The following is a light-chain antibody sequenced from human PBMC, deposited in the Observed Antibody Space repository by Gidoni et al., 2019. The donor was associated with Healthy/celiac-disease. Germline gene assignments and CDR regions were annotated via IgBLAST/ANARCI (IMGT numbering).Light chain of an antibody. V-gene: IGKV3-15*01. CDR3: QQYNNWPQT. CDR2: GAS. Sequence: EIVMPQSPATLSVSPGERATLSRRVSPSVSSNLAWYQQKPGQAPRLLIYGASTRATGIPDRFSGSGSGTEFTLTISSLQSEDFAVYYCQQYNNWPQTFGQGTKVEIK. J-gene: IGKJ1*01. CDR1: PSVSSN.